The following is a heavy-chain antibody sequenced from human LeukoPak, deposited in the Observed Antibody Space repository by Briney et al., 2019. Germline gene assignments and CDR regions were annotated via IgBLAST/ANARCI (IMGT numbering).Heavy chain of an antibody. V-gene: IGHV4-59*08. J-gene: IGHJ6*02. Sequence: SETLSLTCTVSGGSISSYYWSWIRQPPGKGLEWIGYIYYSGSTNYNPSLKSRVTISVDTSKNQFSLKLSSVTAADTAVCYCARHLVVVTATRTYYYYYGMDVWGQGTTVTVSS. D-gene: IGHD2-21*02. CDR3: ARHLVVVTATRTYYYYYGMDV. CDR1: GGSISSYY. CDR2: IYYSGST.